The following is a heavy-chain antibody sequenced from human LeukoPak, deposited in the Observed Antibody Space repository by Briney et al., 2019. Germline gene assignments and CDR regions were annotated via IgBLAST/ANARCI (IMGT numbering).Heavy chain of an antibody. CDR3: AWTYYYGSWAFDY. V-gene: IGHV4-39*01. CDR2: IHIGGST. J-gene: IGHJ4*02. Sequence: PSETLSLTCTVSGGSISSSAYHWGWIRQPPGKGLEWIGSIHIGGSTYYNPSFKSRVTISVDTSKNQFSLKLRSVTAADTAVYYCAWTYYYGSWAFDYWGQGTLVTVSS. CDR1: GGSISSSAYH. D-gene: IGHD3-10*01.